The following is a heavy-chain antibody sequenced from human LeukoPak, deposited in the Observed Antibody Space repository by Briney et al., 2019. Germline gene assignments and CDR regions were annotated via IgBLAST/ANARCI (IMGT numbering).Heavy chain of an antibody. CDR1: GGSNY. CDR2: IHYSGSP. J-gene: IGHJ4*02. CDR3: ARGGGYDWGAFDS. Sequence: LETLSLTCTVSGGSNYWSWIRQPPGKGLEWIAYIHYSGSPNYNPSLKSRVTISIDTSKNQFSLKLNSVTAADTAVYYCARGGGYDWGAFDSWGQGTLVTVSS. V-gene: IGHV4-59*08. D-gene: IGHD5-12*01.